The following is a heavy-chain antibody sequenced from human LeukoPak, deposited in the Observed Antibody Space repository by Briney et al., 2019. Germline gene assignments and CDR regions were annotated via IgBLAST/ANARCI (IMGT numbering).Heavy chain of an antibody. D-gene: IGHD3-22*01. CDR1: GFTFSSYS. Sequence: GGSLRLSCAASGFTFSSYSMNWVRQAPGKGLEWVSSISSSSSYIYYADSVKGRFTISRDNAKNSLYLQMNSLRAEDTAVYYCARNGEGDSSGYYGAWYYYYGMDVWGQGTTVTVSS. CDR2: ISSSSSYI. J-gene: IGHJ6*02. V-gene: IGHV3-21*01. CDR3: ARNGEGDSSGYYGAWYYYYGMDV.